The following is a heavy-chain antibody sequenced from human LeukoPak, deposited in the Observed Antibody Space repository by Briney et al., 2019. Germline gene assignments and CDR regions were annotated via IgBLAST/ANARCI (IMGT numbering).Heavy chain of an antibody. D-gene: IGHD2-15*01. J-gene: IGHJ4*02. CDR3: AKGGRYCSGGSCYSSYYFDY. CDR2: ISYDGSNK. CDR1: GFTFSSYG. V-gene: IGHV3-30*18. Sequence: GGSLRLSCAASGFTFSSYGMHWVRQAPGKGLEWVAVISYDGSNKYYADSVKGRFTISRDNSKNTLYLQMNSLRAEDTAVYYCAKGGRYCSGGSCYSSYYFDYWGQGTLVTVSS.